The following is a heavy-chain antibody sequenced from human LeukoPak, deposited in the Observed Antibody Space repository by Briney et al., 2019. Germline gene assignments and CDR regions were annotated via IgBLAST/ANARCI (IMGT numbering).Heavy chain of an antibody. CDR2: INHSGST. J-gene: IGHJ4*02. CDR3: ARGTYYYDSSGYYGIRSRGYYFDY. V-gene: IGHV4-34*01. D-gene: IGHD3-22*01. Sequence: PSETLSLTCAVYGGSFSGYYWSWIRQPPGKGLEWIGEINHSGSTNYNPSLKSRVTISVDTSKNQFSLKLSSVTAADTAVYYCARGTYYYDSSGYYGIRSRGYYFDYWGQGTLVTVSS. CDR1: GGSFSGYY.